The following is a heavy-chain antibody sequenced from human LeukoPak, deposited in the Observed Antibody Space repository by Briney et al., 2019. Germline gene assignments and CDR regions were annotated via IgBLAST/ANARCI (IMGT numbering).Heavy chain of an antibody. V-gene: IGHV3-23*01. D-gene: IGHD3-3*01. CDR2: ISGSGGST. J-gene: IGHJ4*02. CDR1: GGSISSYY. CDR3: AKAIFGVEGIDY. Sequence: PSETLSLTCTVSGGSISSYYWSWVRQAPGKGLEWVSAISGSGGSTYYADSVKGRFTISRDNSKNTLYLQMNSLRAEDTAVYYCAKAIFGVEGIDYWGQGTLVTVSS.